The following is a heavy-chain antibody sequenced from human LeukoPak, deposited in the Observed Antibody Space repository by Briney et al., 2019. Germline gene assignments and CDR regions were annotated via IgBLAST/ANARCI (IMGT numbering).Heavy chain of an antibody. J-gene: IGHJ4*02. V-gene: IGHV4-4*02. CDR3: ARGYSGSYCDY. D-gene: IGHD1-26*01. CDR2: IYYSGST. CDR1: GGSISSNNW. Sequence: PSETLSLTCAVSGGSISSNNWWGWVRQPPGKGLEWIGYIYYSGSTNYNPSLKSRVTISVDTSKNQFSLNLSSVTAADTAVYYCARGYSGSYCDYWGQGTLVTVSS.